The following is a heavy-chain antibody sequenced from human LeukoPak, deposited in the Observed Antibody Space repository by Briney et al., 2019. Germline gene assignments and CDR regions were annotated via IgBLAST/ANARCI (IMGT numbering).Heavy chain of an antibody. J-gene: IGHJ4*02. CDR1: GYTFTSYG. D-gene: IGHD3-22*01. CDR3: AREQNFMNYYDSSGYYAPLWY. Sequence: ASVKVSCKASGYTFTSYGISWVRQAPGQGLEGMGWISAYNGNTNYAQKLQGRVTMTTDTSTSTAYMELRSLRSDDTAVYYCAREQNFMNYYDSSGYYAPLWYWGQGTLVTVSS. V-gene: IGHV1-18*01. CDR2: ISAYNGNT.